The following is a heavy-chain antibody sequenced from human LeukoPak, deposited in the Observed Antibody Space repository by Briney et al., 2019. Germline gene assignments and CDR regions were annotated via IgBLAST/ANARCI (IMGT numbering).Heavy chain of an antibody. CDR2: ISGYNGNT. D-gene: IGHD3-22*01. CDR3: ARNWDSSGYYFDY. V-gene: IGHV1-18*01. J-gene: IGHJ4*02. Sequence: ASVKISRKASGYTFTNYAFSWVRQAPGQGLEWMGWISGYNGNTNYAQKLQGRVTMTTDTSTSTAYMELRSLRSDDTAVYYCARNWDSSGYYFDYWGQGTLVAVSS. CDR1: GYTFTNYA.